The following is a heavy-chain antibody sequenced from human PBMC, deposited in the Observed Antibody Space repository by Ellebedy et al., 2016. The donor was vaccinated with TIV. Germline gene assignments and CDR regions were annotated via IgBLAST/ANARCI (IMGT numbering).Heavy chain of an antibody. J-gene: IGHJ5*02. CDR2: IYYSGST. D-gene: IGHD5-18*01. CDR1: GGSISSYY. Sequence: SETLSLXCTVSGGSISSYYWSWIRQHPGKGLEWIGYIYYSGSTYYNPSLKSRVTISVDTSKNQFSLKLSSVTAADTAVYYCARAESGYSYGRGGFDPWGQGTLVTVSS. CDR3: ARAESGYSYGRGGFDP. V-gene: IGHV4-59*06.